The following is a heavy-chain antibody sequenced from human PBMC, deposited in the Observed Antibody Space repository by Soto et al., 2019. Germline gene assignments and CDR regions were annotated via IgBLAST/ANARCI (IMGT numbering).Heavy chain of an antibody. J-gene: IGHJ5*02. D-gene: IGHD2-2*01. CDR3: ATQLGYCSSTSCPRFDP. CDR2: INPSGGNT. V-gene: IGHV1-46*01. Sequence: ASVKVSCKASGYTFTSYYMHWVRQAPGQGLEWMGIINPSGGNTGYAQKFQGRVTMTRNTSISTAYMELSSLRSEDTAVYYCATQLGYCSSTSCPRFDPWGQGTLVTVSS. CDR1: GYTFTSYY.